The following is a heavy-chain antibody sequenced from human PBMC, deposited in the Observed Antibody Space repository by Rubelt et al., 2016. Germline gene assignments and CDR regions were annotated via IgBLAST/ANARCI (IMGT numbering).Heavy chain of an antibody. D-gene: IGHD5-24*01. CDR3: ARRGDGYPVIAFDV. CDR2: TYPFDSDT. J-gene: IGHJ3*01. V-gene: IGHV5-51*01. CDR1: GYSFTHYW. Sequence: EVQLVQSGAEVKKPGESLRISCKGSGYSFTHYWIAWMRQMPGKGLEYMCITYPFDSDTIYSPSFRRQVTISADTSISTAYLQWSSLKASDTAMYYCARRGDGYPVIAFDVWGQGTMVTVSS.